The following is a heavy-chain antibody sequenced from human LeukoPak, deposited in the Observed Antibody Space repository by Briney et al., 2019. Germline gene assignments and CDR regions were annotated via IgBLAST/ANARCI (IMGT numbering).Heavy chain of an antibody. D-gene: IGHD6-19*01. CDR2: INTDGSST. Sequence: GGSLRLSCAASGFTFSSYWMHWVHHAPGKGLVWVSRINTDGSSTNYADSVKGRFTISRDNAKNTLYLQMNSLRAEDTAVYYCARDVQAGPGYWGQGTLVTVSS. J-gene: IGHJ4*02. V-gene: IGHV3-74*01. CDR1: GFTFSSYW. CDR3: ARDVQAGPGY.